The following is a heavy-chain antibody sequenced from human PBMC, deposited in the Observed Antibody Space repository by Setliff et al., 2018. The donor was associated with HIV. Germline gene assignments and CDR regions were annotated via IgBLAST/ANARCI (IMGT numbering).Heavy chain of an antibody. CDR1: GYSISSGYY. V-gene: IGHV4-38-2*01. Sequence: KTSETLSLTCAVSGYSISSGYYWGWIRQPPGKGLEWIGSIYHSGSTYYNPSLKSRVTISVDTSKNQFSLKLSSVTAADTAVYYCAVNYGSGSYTFLIDYWGQGTQVTVSS. J-gene: IGHJ4*02. CDR3: AVNYGSGSYTFLIDY. CDR2: IYHSGST. D-gene: IGHD3-10*01.